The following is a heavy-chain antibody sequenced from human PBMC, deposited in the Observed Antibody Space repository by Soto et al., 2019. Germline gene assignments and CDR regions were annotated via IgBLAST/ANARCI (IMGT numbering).Heavy chain of an antibody. CDR2: INAYNGNT. V-gene: IGHV1-18*01. CDR3: ARADSMIVEVPDLDY. Sequence: ASVKVSCKASGYTFTSYGISWVRQAPGQGLEWMGWINAYNGNTNYAQKLQGRVTMTTDTSTSTAYMELRSLRSDDTAVYYCARADSMIVEVPDLDYWGQGTLVTVSS. D-gene: IGHD3-22*01. CDR1: GYTFTSYG. J-gene: IGHJ4*02.